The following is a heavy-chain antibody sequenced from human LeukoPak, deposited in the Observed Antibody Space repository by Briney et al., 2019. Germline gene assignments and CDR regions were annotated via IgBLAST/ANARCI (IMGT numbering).Heavy chain of an antibody. CDR1: GGSISSSSYY. V-gene: IGHV4-39*01. D-gene: IGHD3-10*01. CDR3: ARGRSGYYYGSGSYYKAFDY. CDR2: IYYSGST. J-gene: IGHJ4*02. Sequence: PSETLSLTCTVSGGSISSSSYYWGWIRQPPGKGLEWIGSIYYSGSTYYNPSLKSRVTISVDTSKNQFSLKLSSVTAADTAVYYCARGRSGYYYGSGSYYKAFDYWGQGTLVTVSS.